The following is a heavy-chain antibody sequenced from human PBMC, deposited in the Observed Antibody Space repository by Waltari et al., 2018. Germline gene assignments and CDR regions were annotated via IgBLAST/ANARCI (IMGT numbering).Heavy chain of an antibody. D-gene: IGHD3-22*01. CDR1: GGTFSSYA. V-gene: IGHV1-69*01. J-gene: IGHJ4*02. CDR3: ASPIYYYDSSGYYYYFDY. Sequence: QVQLVQSGAEVKKPGSSVKVSCKASGGTFSSYAISWVRQAPGTGLEWMGGIIPIFGTANYAQKFQGRVTITADESTSTAYMELSSLRSEDTAVYYCASPIYYYDSSGYYYYFDYWGQGTLVTVSS. CDR2: IIPIFGTA.